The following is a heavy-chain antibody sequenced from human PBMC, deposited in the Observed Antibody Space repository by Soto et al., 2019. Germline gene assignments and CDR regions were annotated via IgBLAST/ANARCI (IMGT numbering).Heavy chain of an antibody. CDR2: IYYSGST. V-gene: IGHV4-31*03. Sequence: SETLSLTCTVSGGSISSGGYYWSWIRQHPGKDLEWIGYIYYSGSTYYNPSLKSRVTISVDTSKNQFSLKLSSVTAADTAVYYCARAGTSQGVVVAAYYFDYWGQGTLVTVSS. CDR1: GGSISSGGYY. D-gene: IGHD2-15*01. J-gene: IGHJ4*02. CDR3: ARAGTSQGVVVAAYYFDY.